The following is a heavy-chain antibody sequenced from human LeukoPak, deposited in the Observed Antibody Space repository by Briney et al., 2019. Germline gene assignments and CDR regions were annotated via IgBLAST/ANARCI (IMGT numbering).Heavy chain of an antibody. D-gene: IGHD3-10*01. CDR2: TNPNSGGT. V-gene: IGHV1-2*02. Sequence: ASVKVSCKASGYTFTGYYMHWVRQAPGQGLEWMGWTNPNSGGTNYARKFQGRVTMTRDTFISTAYMELSRLRSDDTAVYYCARVIVRGDTFDYWGQGTLVTVSS. CDR1: GYTFTGYY. CDR3: ARVIVRGDTFDY. J-gene: IGHJ4*02.